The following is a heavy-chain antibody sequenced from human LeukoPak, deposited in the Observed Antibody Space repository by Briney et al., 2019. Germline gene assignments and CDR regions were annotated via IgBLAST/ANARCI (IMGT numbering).Heavy chain of an antibody. Sequence: SETLSLTCTVSGGSISSYYWSWIRQPPGKGLEWIGYIYYSGSTNYNPSLKSRVTISVDTSKNQFSLKLSSVTAADTAVYYCARHSYYDILTGYYLGAFDIWGQGTMVTVSS. D-gene: IGHD3-9*01. V-gene: IGHV4-59*08. CDR1: GGSISSYY. J-gene: IGHJ3*02. CDR2: IYYSGST. CDR3: ARHSYYDILTGYYLGAFDI.